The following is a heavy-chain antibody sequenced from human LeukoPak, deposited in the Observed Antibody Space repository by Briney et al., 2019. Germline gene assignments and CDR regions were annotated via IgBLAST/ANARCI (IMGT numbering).Heavy chain of an antibody. V-gene: IGHV3-23*01. CDR3: AKPLLATVTTYNWFDP. CDR1: GFTFSSYA. Sequence: PGGSLRLSCAASGFTFSSYAMSWVRQAPGKGLEWVSAISGSGGSTYYADSVKGRFTISRDNSKNTLYLQMNSLRAEDTAVYYCAKPLLATVTTYNWFDPWGQGTPVTVSS. D-gene: IGHD4-11*01. J-gene: IGHJ5*02. CDR2: ISGSGGST.